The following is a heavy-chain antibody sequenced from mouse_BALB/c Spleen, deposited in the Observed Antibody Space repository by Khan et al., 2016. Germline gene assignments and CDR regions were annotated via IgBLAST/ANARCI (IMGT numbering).Heavy chain of an antibody. J-gene: IGHJ2*01. CDR3: ARNYGNPYYFDY. V-gene: IGHV1-54*01. Sequence: QVQLQQSGAELVRPGTSVKVSCKASGYAFTNYLIEWVKQRPGQGLEWIGVINPGSGGTNYNEKFKGKATLTADKSSSTAYMQLSSLTSDDSAVYFCARNYGNPYYFDYWGQGTTLTVSS. CDR2: INPGSGGT. D-gene: IGHD2-1*01. CDR1: GYAFTNYL.